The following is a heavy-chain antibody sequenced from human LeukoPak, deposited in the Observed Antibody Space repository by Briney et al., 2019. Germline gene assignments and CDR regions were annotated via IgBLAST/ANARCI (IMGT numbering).Heavy chain of an antibody. CDR3: ARDPYSSSSLKDYYYYYMDV. CDR2: ISAHNGNT. Sequence: ASVKVSCKASGYTFTSYGISWVRQAPGQGLEWMGWISAHNGNTHSAQKFQGRVTMTTETSTSTVYMEMRSLRSDDTAVYYCARDPYSSSSLKDYYYYYMDVWGKGTTVTVSS. D-gene: IGHD6-13*01. J-gene: IGHJ6*03. CDR1: GYTFTSYG. V-gene: IGHV1-18*01.